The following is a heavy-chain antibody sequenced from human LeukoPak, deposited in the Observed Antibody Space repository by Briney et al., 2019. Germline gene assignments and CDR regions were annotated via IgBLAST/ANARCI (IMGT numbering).Heavy chain of an antibody. J-gene: IGHJ4*02. Sequence: SVKVSCKASGGTFSSYAISWVRQAPGQGLEWMGGIIPIFGTANYAQKFQGRVTITADESTSTAYMELSSLRSEDAAVYYCARLRHDNSGPFDYWGQGTLVTVSS. CDR1: GGTFSSYA. V-gene: IGHV1-69*13. D-gene: IGHD3-22*01. CDR2: IIPIFGTA. CDR3: ARLRHDNSGPFDY.